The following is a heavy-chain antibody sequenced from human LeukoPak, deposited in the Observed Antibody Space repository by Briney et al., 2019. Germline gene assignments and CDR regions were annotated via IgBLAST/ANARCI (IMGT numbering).Heavy chain of an antibody. CDR3: ARHDNSGLDF. D-gene: IGHD3-22*01. CDR2: IYDSGSI. Sequence: SETLSLTCTVSGGSISSFYWNWIRQPPGKGLEWIGYIYDSGSIIYNPSLKSRVTISLDTSKNQFSVRLSSMTAADTAVYYCARHDNSGLDFWGQGTLVTVSS. J-gene: IGHJ4*02. V-gene: IGHV4-59*08. CDR1: GGSISSFY.